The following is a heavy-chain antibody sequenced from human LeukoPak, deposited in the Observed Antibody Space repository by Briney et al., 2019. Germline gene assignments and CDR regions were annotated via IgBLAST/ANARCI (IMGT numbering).Heavy chain of an antibody. D-gene: IGHD5-12*01. CDR3: ARGLSGYEGNDY. J-gene: IGHJ4*02. CDR1: GYTFTSYD. V-gene: IGHV1-8*01. Sequence: ASVKVSCKASGYTFTSYDINWVRQATGQGLEWMGWMNPNSGNTGYAQKFQGRVTMTRNTSISTAYMELSSLRSEDTAVYYCARGLSGYEGNDYWGQGTLVTVSS. CDR2: MNPNSGNT.